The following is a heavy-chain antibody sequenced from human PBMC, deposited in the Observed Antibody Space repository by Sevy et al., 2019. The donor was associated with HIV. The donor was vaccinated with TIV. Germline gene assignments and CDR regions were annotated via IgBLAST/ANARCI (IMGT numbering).Heavy chain of an antibody. CDR1: GFTFSSYA. D-gene: IGHD3-22*01. CDR3: AKDGTYYYDSSGYWYFDY. J-gene: IGHJ4*02. V-gene: IGHV3-23*01. CDR2: ISGSGCST. Sequence: GSLRLSCAASGFTFSSYAMSWVRQAPGKGLEWVSAISGSGCSTYYADSVKGRFTISRDNSKNTLYLQMNSLRAEDTAVYYCAKDGTYYYDSSGYWYFDYWGQGTLVTVSS.